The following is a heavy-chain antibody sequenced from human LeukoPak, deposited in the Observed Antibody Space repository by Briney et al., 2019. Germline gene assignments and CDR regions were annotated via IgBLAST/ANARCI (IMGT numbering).Heavy chain of an antibody. Sequence: PSETLSLTCTVSGGSISSYYWSWIRQPPGKGLEWIGYIYYSGSTNYNPSLKSRVTISVDTSKNQFSLKLSSVTAADTAVYYCAGHIVLMVYALTNWFDPWGQGTLVTVSS. D-gene: IGHD2-8*01. CDR2: IYYSGST. J-gene: IGHJ5*02. CDR3: AGHIVLMVYALTNWFDP. CDR1: GGSISSYY. V-gene: IGHV4-59*01.